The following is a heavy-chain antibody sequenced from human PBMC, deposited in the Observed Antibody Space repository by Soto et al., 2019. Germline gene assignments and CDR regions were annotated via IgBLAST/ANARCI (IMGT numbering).Heavy chain of an antibody. J-gene: IGHJ4*02. D-gene: IGHD4-17*01. CDR3: ARGETTVVTPTFDY. Sequence: SETLSLTCTVSGGSISSYYWSWIRQPPGKGLEWIGYIYYSGSTNYNPSLKSRVTISVDTSKNQFSLKLSSVTAAETAVYYCARGETTVVTPTFDYWGQGTLVTVSS. CDR1: GGSISSYY. CDR2: IYYSGST. V-gene: IGHV4-59*01.